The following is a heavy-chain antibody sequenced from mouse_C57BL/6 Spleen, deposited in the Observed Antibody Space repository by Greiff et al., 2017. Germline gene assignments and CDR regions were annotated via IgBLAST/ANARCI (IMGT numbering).Heavy chain of an antibody. J-gene: IGHJ2*01. CDR2: INPSSGYT. Sequence: VQLQQSGAELARPGASVKMSCKASGYTFTSSTMHWVKQRPGQGLEWIGYINPSSGYTKYNQKFKDKATLTADKSSSTAYMQLSSLTSEDSAVYYCARGSLYHGNFDYRRQGTTLPVSS. D-gene: IGHD2-1*01. CDR3: ARGSLYHGNFDY. CDR1: GYTFTSST. V-gene: IGHV1-4*01.